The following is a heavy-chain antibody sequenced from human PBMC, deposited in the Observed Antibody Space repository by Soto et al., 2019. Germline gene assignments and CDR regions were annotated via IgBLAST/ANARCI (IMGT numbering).Heavy chain of an antibody. V-gene: IGHV1-18*01. Sequence: ASVKVSCKASGYIFSSYGISWVRQAPGQGLEWLGWISASTSKTKYAQKFQGRVTMTTDRSTSTVDMELRGLRSDDTAVYYCARVEAAMSGHWFDPWGQGTLVTVSS. D-gene: IGHD2-2*01. CDR3: ARVEAAMSGHWFDP. CDR2: ISASTSKT. J-gene: IGHJ5*02. CDR1: GYIFSSYG.